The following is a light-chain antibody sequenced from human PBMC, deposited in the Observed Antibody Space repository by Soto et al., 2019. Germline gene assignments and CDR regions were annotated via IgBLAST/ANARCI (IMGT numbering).Light chain of an antibody. CDR2: GAS. J-gene: IGKJ1*01. Sequence: EIVMTQSPATLSVFQGERAVICCRASQNIGINFAWYQQRLGQVPRLLIYGASTRASGVPDRFSGSGSGTDFTLTISSLQSEDFAVYYCLQYNSFPRTFGQGTKVEL. V-gene: IGKV3-15*01. CDR3: LQYNSFPRT. CDR1: QNIGIN.